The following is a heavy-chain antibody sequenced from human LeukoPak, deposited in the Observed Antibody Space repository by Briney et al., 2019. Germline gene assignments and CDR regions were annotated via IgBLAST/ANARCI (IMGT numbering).Heavy chain of an antibody. J-gene: IGHJ6*02. Sequence: ASVKVSCKTSGGTFSSYAISWVRQAPGQGLEWMGGIIPIFGTANYAQKFQGRVTITADESTSTAYMEQSSLRSEDTAVYYCARDGVDTAMAQPAYYYYYGMDVWGQGTTVTVSS. D-gene: IGHD5-18*01. CDR3: ARDGVDTAMAQPAYYYYYGMDV. V-gene: IGHV1-69*01. CDR1: GGTFSSYA. CDR2: IIPIFGTA.